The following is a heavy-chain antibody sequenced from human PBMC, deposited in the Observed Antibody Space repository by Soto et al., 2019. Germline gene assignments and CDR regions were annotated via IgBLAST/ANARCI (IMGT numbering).Heavy chain of an antibody. CDR1: GGTFSSYA. CDR3: ARDLYCSGGSCYELGVDV. CDR2: IIPIFGTA. D-gene: IGHD2-15*01. V-gene: IGHV1-69*13. J-gene: IGHJ6*02. Sequence: ASVKVSCKASGGTFSSYAISWVRQAPGQGLEWMGGIIPIFGTADYAQKFQGRVTITADESTSTAYMELSSLRSEDTAVYYCARDLYCSGGSCYELGVDVWGQGTTVTVPS.